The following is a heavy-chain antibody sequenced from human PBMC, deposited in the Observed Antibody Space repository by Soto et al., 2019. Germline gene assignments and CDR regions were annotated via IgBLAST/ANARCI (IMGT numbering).Heavy chain of an antibody. J-gene: IGHJ6*03. Sequence: QVQLVQSGAEVKKPGASVKVSCQASGYTFSSHGITWLRQAPGQGLEWMGWISASNGDTNYAQRLQGRVTVTTDTSTPTPYLELRSLGSEDTAVYYCARMVRGSNIDYYYYMDVWGKGTTVTVSS. V-gene: IGHV1-18*01. D-gene: IGHD3-10*01. CDR3: ARMVRGSNIDYYYYMDV. CDR1: GYTFSSHG. CDR2: ISASNGDT.